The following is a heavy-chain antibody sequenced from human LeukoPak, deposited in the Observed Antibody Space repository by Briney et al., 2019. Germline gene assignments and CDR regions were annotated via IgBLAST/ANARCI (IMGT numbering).Heavy chain of an antibody. CDR3: ARHHSGAPSYYYYYYMDV. CDR2: INHSGST. CDR1: GGSFSGYY. D-gene: IGHD1-26*01. Sequence: SETLSLTCAVYGGSFSGYYWSWIRQPPGKGLEWIGEINHSGSTNYNPSLKSRVTISVDTSKNQFSLKPSSVTAADTAVYYCARHHSGAPSYYYYYYMDVWGKGTTVTISS. J-gene: IGHJ6*03. V-gene: IGHV4-34*01.